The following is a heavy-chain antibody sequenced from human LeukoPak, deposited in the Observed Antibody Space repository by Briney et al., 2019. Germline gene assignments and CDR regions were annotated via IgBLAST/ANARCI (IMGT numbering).Heavy chain of an antibody. Sequence: GGSLRLSCAASGFTFSSYSMNWVRQAPGKGLEWVSYISVSSSTMYYADSVKGRFTISRDNAKDSLFLQMNNLRDEDTAVYYCAREQSGCGWSRRYHYMDVWGKGTTVTVSS. CDR2: ISVSSSTM. J-gene: IGHJ6*03. CDR1: GFTFSSYS. CDR3: AREQSGCGWSRRYHYMDV. V-gene: IGHV3-48*02. D-gene: IGHD6-19*01.